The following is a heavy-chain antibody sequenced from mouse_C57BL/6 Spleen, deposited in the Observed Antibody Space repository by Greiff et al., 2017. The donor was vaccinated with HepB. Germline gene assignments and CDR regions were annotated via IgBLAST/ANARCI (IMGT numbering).Heavy chain of an antibody. CDR1: GYTFTDYY. Sequence: VQLQQSGPELVKPGASVKISCKASGYTFTDYYMNWVKQSHGKSLEWIGDINPNNGGTSYNQKFKGKATLTVDKSSSTAYMELRSLTSEDSAVYYCASLLRSSFDYWGQGTTLTVSS. CDR3: ASLLRSSFDY. CDR2: INPNNGGT. D-gene: IGHD1-2*01. V-gene: IGHV1-26*01. J-gene: IGHJ2*01.